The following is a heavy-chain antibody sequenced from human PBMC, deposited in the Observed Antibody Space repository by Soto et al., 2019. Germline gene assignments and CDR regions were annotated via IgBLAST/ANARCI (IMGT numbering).Heavy chain of an antibody. CDR3: AREFIGVYYYYYYGMDV. CDR1: GFTFSSYW. J-gene: IGHJ6*01. Sequence: GGSLRLSCAASGFTFSSYWMSWVRQAPGKGLEWVANIKQDGSEKYYVDSVKGRFTISRDNAKNSLYLQMNSLRAEDTAVYYCAREFIGVYYYYYYGMDVCGQGTTVTVS. V-gene: IGHV3-7*01. CDR2: IKQDGSEK. D-gene: IGHD6-19*01.